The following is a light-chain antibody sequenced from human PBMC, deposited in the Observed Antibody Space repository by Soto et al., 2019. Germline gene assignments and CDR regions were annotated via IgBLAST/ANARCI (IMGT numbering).Light chain of an antibody. J-gene: IGKJ5*01. CDR1: QSISSY. CDR3: QQYSSSPS. CDR2: GAS. V-gene: IGKV3-15*01. Sequence: EIVMTQSPATLSVSPGERATLSCRASQSISSYLAWYQKKPGQAPRLLIYGASTRASGIPARFSGSGSGTEFTLTIGSLQSEDFAVYYCQQYSSSPSFGQGTRLEI.